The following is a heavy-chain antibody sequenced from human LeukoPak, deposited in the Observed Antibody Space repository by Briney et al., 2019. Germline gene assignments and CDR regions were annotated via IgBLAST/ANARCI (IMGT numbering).Heavy chain of an antibody. CDR2: INPNSGGT. J-gene: IGHJ4*02. D-gene: IGHD5-12*01. CDR1: GYTFTGYY. V-gene: IGHV1-2*02. CDR3: ARGGVDIVATIGSYYFDY. Sequence: RASVKVSCKASGYTFTGYYIHWVRQAPGQGLEWMGWINPNSGGTNYAQKFQGRVTMTRDTSITTAYMELSRLRSDDTAVYYCARGGVDIVATIGSYYFDYWSQGTLVTVSS.